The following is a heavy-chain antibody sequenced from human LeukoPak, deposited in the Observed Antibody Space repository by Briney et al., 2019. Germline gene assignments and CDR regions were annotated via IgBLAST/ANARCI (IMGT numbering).Heavy chain of an antibody. CDR2: IYTGGIT. CDR1: GGSISSFY. Sequence: PSETLSLTCTVSGGSISSFYWSWIRQSAGKGLEWIGRIYTGGITNYNPSLKSRVSMSVDTSKNQFSLRVSSGTAADTAMYYCARDRRIAVAVTPFDYWGQGTLVTASS. J-gene: IGHJ4*02. V-gene: IGHV4-4*07. D-gene: IGHD6-13*01. CDR3: ARDRRIAVAVTPFDY.